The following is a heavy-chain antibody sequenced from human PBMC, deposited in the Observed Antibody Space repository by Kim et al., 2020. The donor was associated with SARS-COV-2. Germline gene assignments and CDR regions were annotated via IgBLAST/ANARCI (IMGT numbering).Heavy chain of an antibody. Sequence: LQSRVTISVDTSKSQCSLKLSSVTAADTAVYYCARATMITFGGVIDHFDYWGQGTLVTVSS. CDR3: ARATMITFGGVIDHFDY. V-gene: IGHV4-31*02. J-gene: IGHJ4*02. D-gene: IGHD3-16*02.